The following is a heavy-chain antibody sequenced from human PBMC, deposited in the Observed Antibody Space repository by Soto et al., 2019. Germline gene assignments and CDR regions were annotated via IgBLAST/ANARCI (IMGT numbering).Heavy chain of an antibody. J-gene: IGHJ6*03. D-gene: IGHD6-13*01. Sequence: PGGSLRLSCAASGFTVSSNYMSWVRQAPGKGLEWVSVIYSGGSTYYADSVKGRFTISRHNSKNTLYLQMNSLRAEDTAVYYCASCGSSSWDWSNYYYYMDVWGKGTTVTVSS. V-gene: IGHV3-53*04. CDR3: ASCGSSSWDWSNYYYYMDV. CDR1: GFTVSSNY. CDR2: IYSGGST.